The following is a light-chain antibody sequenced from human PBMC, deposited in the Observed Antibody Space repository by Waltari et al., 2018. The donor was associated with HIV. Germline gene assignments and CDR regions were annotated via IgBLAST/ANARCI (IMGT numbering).Light chain of an antibody. CDR3: HHYGSPLT. J-gene: IGKJ4*01. Sequence: EIVLTQSPGTLYLSPGERATLSCGASQSVCSKSLNWYQQKAGQAPRLLIYGSSSRATGIQDRFSGSGSGTDCTLTISRLEPEDFAVYFCHHYGSPLTFGGGTKVGTK. CDR2: GSS. V-gene: IGKV3-20*01. CDR1: QSVCSKS.